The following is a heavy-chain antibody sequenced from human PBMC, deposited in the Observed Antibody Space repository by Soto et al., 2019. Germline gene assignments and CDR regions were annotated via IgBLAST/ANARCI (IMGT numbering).Heavy chain of an antibody. CDR3: ARGHSTDCSNGVCSFFYNHEMDV. D-gene: IGHD2-8*01. V-gene: IGHV1-2*04. CDR1: GYSFTDYH. Sequence: RASVKVSCKASGYSFTDYHIHWVRQAPGQGLGWLGRINPKSGGTSTAQKFQGWVTMTRDRSISTVYMELTRLRSDDTAVYFCARGHSTDCSNGVCSFFYNHEMDVWGQGTTVTVSS. CDR2: INPKSGGT. J-gene: IGHJ6*02.